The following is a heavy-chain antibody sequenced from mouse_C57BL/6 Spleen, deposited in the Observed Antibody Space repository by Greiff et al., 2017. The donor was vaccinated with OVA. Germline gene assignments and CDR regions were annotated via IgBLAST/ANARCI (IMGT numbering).Heavy chain of an antibody. CDR2: IYPGDGDT. CDR3: ARFYDGYYGGYAMDY. J-gene: IGHJ4*01. V-gene: IGHV1-80*01. D-gene: IGHD2-3*01. CDR1: GSAFGGYW. Sequence: VQLQQSGAELVKPGASGKISCKASGSAFGGYWRNWVRQRPGKGLEWIGQIYPGDGDTNYNGKFKGKATLTADKSSSTAYMQLSSLTSEDSAVYFCARFYDGYYGGYAMDYWGQGTSVTVSS.